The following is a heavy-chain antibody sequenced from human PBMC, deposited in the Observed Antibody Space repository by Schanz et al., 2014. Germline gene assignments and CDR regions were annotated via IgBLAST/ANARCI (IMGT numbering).Heavy chain of an antibody. V-gene: IGHV3-23*01. D-gene: IGHD3-9*01. Sequence: EVQLLESGGGLVQPGGSLRLSCAASGFSFRKSAMSWVRQAPGKGLEWVSAISGSGGSTVYADSVKGRFTISRDNSNNTVFLQMNSLRAEDTAVYYCAKHVRSLTGNDYWGQGTLVTVSS. CDR1: GFSFRKSA. CDR2: ISGSGGST. CDR3: AKHVRSLTGNDY. J-gene: IGHJ4*02.